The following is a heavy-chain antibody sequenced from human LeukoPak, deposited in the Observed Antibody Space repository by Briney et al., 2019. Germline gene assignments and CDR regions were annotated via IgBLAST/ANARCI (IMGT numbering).Heavy chain of an antibody. D-gene: IGHD3-22*01. CDR2: IRSKAYGGTT. V-gene: IGHV3-49*03. CDR1: GFTFGDYA. J-gene: IGHJ4*02. CDR3: TRAPPNYDSSGYYYSY. Sequence: GGSLRLSCTASGFTFGDYAMSWFRQAPGKGLEWVGFIRSKAYGGTTEYAASVKGRFTISRDDSKSIAYLQMNSLKTEDTAVYYCTRAPPNYDSSGYYYSYWGQGTLVTVSS.